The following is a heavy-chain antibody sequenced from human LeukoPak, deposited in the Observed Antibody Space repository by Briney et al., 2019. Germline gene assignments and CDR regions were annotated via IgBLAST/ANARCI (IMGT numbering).Heavy chain of an antibody. Sequence: GASVKVSCKASGYTFTGYYIQWVRRAPGQGLEWMGRINPNNGDTNLVQKFQGRVTMTRDTSISTVYMELSRLRSDDTAVYYCAREGTTNWFDPWGQGTLVTVSS. CDR3: AREGTTNWFDP. J-gene: IGHJ5*02. CDR1: GYTFTGYY. CDR2: INPNNGDT. V-gene: IGHV1-2*06. D-gene: IGHD4-17*01.